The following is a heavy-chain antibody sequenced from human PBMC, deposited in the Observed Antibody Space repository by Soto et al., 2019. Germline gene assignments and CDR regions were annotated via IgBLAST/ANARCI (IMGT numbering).Heavy chain of an antibody. CDR1: GYTFTGYY. CDR2: INPNSGGT. Sequence: ASVKVSCKASGYTFTGYYMHWVRQAPGQGLEWMGWINPNSGGTNYAQKFQGWVTMTRDTSISTAYMELSRLRSDDTAVYYCARDRLPGGLHKWWYTAFDIWGQGTMVTVSS. V-gene: IGHV1-2*04. D-gene: IGHD2-15*01. CDR3: ARDRLPGGLHKWWYTAFDI. J-gene: IGHJ3*02.